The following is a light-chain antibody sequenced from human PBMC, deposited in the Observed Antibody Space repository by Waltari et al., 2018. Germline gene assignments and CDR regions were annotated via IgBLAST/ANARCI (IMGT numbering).Light chain of an antibody. CDR2: EVT. J-gene: IGLJ1*01. Sequence: QSALTQPASVSGSLGQSITISCSGTISDVGIHDLVSWYQEHPGKAPKLIIFEVTKRPSGVSSRFSGSRSGNTASLTTSGLQAEDEADYYCCSYAGDDNHFVFGTGTKVTVL. CDR1: ISDVGIHDL. V-gene: IGLV2-23*02. CDR3: CSYAGDDNHFV.